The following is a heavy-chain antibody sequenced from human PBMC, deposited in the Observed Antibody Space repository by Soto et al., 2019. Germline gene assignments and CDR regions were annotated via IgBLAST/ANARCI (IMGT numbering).Heavy chain of an antibody. D-gene: IGHD1-1*01. CDR3: ARGINGLRNDVEGRLYYFDY. J-gene: IGHJ4*02. CDR1: GGSFSGYY. Sequence: SETLSLTCAVYGGSFSGYYWSWIRQPPGKGLEWIGEINHSGSTNYNPSLKSRVTISVDTSKNQFSLKLSSVTAADTAVYYCARGINGLRNDVEGRLYYFDYWGQGTLVTVSS. V-gene: IGHV4-34*01. CDR2: INHSGST.